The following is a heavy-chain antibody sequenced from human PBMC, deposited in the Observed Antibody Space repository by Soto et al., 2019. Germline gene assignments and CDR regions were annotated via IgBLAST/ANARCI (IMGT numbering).Heavy chain of an antibody. Sequence: SETLSLTCTVSGGSISSGDYYWSWIRQPPGKGLEWIGYIYYSGSTYYNPSLKSRVTISVGTSKNQFSLKLSSVTAADTAVYYCARDLRSMVRGEGFDPWGQRTLVTVSS. CDR3: ARDLRSMVRGEGFDP. J-gene: IGHJ5*02. V-gene: IGHV4-30-4*01. CDR1: GGSISSGDYY. D-gene: IGHD3-10*01. CDR2: IYYSGST.